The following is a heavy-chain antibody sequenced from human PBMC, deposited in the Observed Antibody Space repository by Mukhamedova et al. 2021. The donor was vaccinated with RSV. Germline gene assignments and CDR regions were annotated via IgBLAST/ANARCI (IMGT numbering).Heavy chain of an antibody. CDR3: ARGGDWLREFEF. CDR2: ITQDERDI. V-gene: IGHV3-7*01. J-gene: IGHJ4*02. D-gene: IGHD5-12*01. Sequence: MSWARQAPGKGLEWVANITQDERDIYYVESVKGRFTNSRDNAKNSMYLHMNSLRAEDTAVYHCARGGDWLREFEFWGKGTLVTVSS.